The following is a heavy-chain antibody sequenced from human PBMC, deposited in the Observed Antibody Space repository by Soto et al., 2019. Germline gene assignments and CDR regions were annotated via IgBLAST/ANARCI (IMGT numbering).Heavy chain of an antibody. V-gene: IGHV1-18*01. CDR3: SRFIMVGGWFDPNYYHGMDV. Sequence: QVQLVQSGAEVKKPGASVTVSCKTSGYTFSNYGINWVRQAPGQGLEWMGWISGYNGNTNYAQTVQGRVTMTTDTSTGTVYMELRSLKSDDTAISYCSRFIMVGGWFDPNYYHGMDVWGQGNTVTVSS. D-gene: IGHD6-19*01. CDR1: GYTFSNYG. J-gene: IGHJ6*02. CDR2: ISGYNGNT.